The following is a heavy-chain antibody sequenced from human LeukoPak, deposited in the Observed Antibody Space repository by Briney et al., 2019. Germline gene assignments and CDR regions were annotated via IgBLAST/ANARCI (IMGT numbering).Heavy chain of an antibody. CDR1: GLTFSDYY. J-gene: IGHJ4*02. Sequence: GGSLRLSCAASGLTFSDYYMSWIRQAPGKGLEWVSYISSSGTTIYYADSVRGRFTVSRDNAKNSLYLQMNSLRVEDTAVYYCARYARELDYWGQGSLVTVSS. CDR3: ARYARELDY. CDR2: ISSSGTTI. D-gene: IGHD2-2*01. V-gene: IGHV3-11*01.